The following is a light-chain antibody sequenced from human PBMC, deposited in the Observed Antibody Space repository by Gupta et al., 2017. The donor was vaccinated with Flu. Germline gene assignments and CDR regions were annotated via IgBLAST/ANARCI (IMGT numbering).Light chain of an antibody. CDR3: ASWDDSLSAVV. V-gene: IGLV1-47*01. J-gene: IGLJ2*01. CDR1: SPNIGSNY. CDR2: RNN. Sequence: QSALTQPPSVSGTPGQSVSISCSGSSPNIGSNYVYWYQQLPGTCPKLIIYRNNQRPSGVPDRFSGSRSGTSASLAISGLRTEDEAYYYCASWDDSLSAVVFGGGTKLNVL.